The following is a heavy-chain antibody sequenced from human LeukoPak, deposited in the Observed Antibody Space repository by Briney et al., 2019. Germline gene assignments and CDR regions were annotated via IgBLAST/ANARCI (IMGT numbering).Heavy chain of an antibody. J-gene: IGHJ5*02. CDR3: ARDYSSGWYGENWFDP. V-gene: IGHV3-7*01. D-gene: IGHD6-19*01. Sequence: PGGSLRLSCAASGFTFSDYYMSWIRQAPGKGLEWVANIKQDGSEKYYVDSVKGRFTISRDNAKNSLYLQMNSLRAEDTAVYYCARDYSSGWYGENWFDPWGQGTLVTVSS. CDR1: GFTFSDYY. CDR2: IKQDGSEK.